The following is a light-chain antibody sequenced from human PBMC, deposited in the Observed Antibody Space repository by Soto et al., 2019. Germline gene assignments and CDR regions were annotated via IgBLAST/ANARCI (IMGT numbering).Light chain of an antibody. CDR2: VVN. CDR3: SSYSSSRALIV. V-gene: IGLV2-14*03. J-gene: IGLJ3*02. CDR1: SSDVGRYNS. Sequence: QSVLTQPASVSGSPGQSITISCTGSSSDVGRYNSVSWYQQHPGKAPKLMIYVVNKRPSGISDRFSGSKSASTASLSISGLRAEDEAHYYCSSYSSSRALIVFGGGTKLTVL.